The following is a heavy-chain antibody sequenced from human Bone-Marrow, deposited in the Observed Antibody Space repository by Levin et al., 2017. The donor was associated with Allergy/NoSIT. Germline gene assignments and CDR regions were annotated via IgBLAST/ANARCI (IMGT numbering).Heavy chain of an antibody. CDR1: GFTFVDYG. CDR3: ARDTTMIRGINYAMDV. Sequence: GGSLRLSCAASGFTFVDYGLPWVRRAPGKGLEWVGVIWYDGYNKYYGDSVKGRFIISRDNTKNTLFLQMNSLRAEDTAVYYCARDTTMIRGINYAMDVWGQGTTVTVSS. D-gene: IGHD3-10*01. J-gene: IGHJ6*02. V-gene: IGHV3-33*01. CDR2: IWYDGYNK.